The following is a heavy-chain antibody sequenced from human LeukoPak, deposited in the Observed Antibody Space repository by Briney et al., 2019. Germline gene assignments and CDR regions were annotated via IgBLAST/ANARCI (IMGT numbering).Heavy chain of an antibody. CDR1: GFTFSSYA. CDR2: ISGSGGST. J-gene: IGHJ4*02. CDR3: AKDPGGMTYGRLERNYFDY. Sequence: HPGGSLRLSCAASGFTFSSYAMSWVRQAPGKGLEWVSAISGSGGSTYYADSVKGRFTISRDNSKNTLYLQMNSLRAEDTAVYYCAKDPGGMTYGRLERNYFDYWGQGTLVTVSS. V-gene: IGHV3-23*01. D-gene: IGHD1-1*01.